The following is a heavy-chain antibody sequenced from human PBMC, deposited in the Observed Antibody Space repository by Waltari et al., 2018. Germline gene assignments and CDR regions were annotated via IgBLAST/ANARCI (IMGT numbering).Heavy chain of an antibody. D-gene: IGHD2-21*01. V-gene: IGHV3-13*01. Sequence: EVQLVESGGRSVQPGGSLRLVCASPGLPFRAYACPWVRQGTGEGLEWVSAIGVSGDTYYADSVRGRFTISRENAENSLYLQMNSLRADDTSVYYCAREYCGGAGCPGGLFLDLWGRGTLVTVSA. J-gene: IGHJ2*01. CDR1: GLPFRAYA. CDR2: IGVSGDT. CDR3: AREYCGGAGCPGGLFLDL.